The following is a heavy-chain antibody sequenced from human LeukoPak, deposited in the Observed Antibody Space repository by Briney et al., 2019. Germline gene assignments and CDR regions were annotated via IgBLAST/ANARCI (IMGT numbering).Heavy chain of an antibody. CDR1: GLSFSSFA. D-gene: IGHD6-13*01. V-gene: IGHV3-23*01. CDR3: AKDLGISTGDFFDN. CDR2: IRGNGET. Sequence: GGSLRLSCAASGLSFSSFAMSWVRQGPARGLEWVSSIRGNGETFYADSVKGRFTISRDNSKNTLYLQMNSLGAEDTAVYYCAKDLGISTGDFFDNWGQGTLVTVSS. J-gene: IGHJ4*02.